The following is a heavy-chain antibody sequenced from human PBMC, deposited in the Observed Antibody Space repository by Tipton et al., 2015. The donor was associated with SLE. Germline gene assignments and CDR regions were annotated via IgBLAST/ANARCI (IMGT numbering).Heavy chain of an antibody. CDR3: ARLGRPETFTKWANSGYDGGDAFDI. Sequence: TLSLTCTVSGGSISSSSYYWSWIRQPPGKGLEWIGYIYYSGSTNYNPSHKSRVTISVDTSKNQFSLKLSSVTAADTAVYYCARLGRPETFTKWANSGYDGGDAFDIWGHGTMVTVSS. CDR2: IYYSGST. CDR1: GGSISSSSYY. V-gene: IGHV4-61*05. J-gene: IGHJ3*02. D-gene: IGHD5-12*01.